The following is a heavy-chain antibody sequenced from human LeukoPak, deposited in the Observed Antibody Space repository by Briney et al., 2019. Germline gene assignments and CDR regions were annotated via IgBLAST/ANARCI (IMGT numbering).Heavy chain of an antibody. J-gene: IGHJ4*02. CDR3: ARGMGPSGGSIYEGSGSYYQRGY. Sequence: ASVKVSCKASGYTFTSYYMHWVRQAPGQGFEWMGIINPSGGSTSYAQKFQGRVTMTRDTSISTAYMELSRLRSDDTAVYYCARGMGPSGGSIYEGSGSYYQRGYWGQGTLVTVSS. CDR2: INPSGGST. D-gene: IGHD3-10*01. V-gene: IGHV1-46*01. CDR1: GYTFTSYY.